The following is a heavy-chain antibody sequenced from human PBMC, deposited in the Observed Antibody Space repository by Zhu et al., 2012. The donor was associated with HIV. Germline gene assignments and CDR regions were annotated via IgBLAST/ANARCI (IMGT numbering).Heavy chain of an antibody. V-gene: IGHV4-59*11. CDR1: GGSTSGHY. CDR2: IYYTGST. CDR3: ARYYCTTTCYYFDY. D-gene: IGHD2-8*01. J-gene: IGHJ4*02. Sequence: VQLQESGPGLVEPSETLSLTCTVSGGSTSGHYWSWIRQPPGKGLEWIGYIYYTGSTNYNPSLKSRVTMSVDTSKNQFSLKLNSVTAADTAVYYCARYYCTTTCYYFDYWGQGALVTVSS.